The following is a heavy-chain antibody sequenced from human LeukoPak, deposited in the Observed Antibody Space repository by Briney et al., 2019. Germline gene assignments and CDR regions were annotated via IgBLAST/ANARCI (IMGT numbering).Heavy chain of an antibody. V-gene: IGHV1-69*05. CDR1: GGTFSSYA. Sequence: SVKVSCKASGGTFSSYAISWVRQAPGQGLEWMGGIIPIFGTANYAQKFRGRVTITTDESTSTAYMELSSLRSEDTAVYYCARGGYCSSTSCYHDAFDIWGQGTMVTVSS. J-gene: IGHJ3*02. CDR3: ARGGYCSSTSCYHDAFDI. CDR2: IIPIFGTA. D-gene: IGHD2-2*01.